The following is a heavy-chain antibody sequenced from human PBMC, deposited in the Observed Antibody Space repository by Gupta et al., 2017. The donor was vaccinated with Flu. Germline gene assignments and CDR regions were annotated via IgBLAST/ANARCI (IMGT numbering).Heavy chain of an antibody. Sequence: QVQLVQSGAEVKKPGSSVKISCRVSGGTFSTNAISWVRQAPGRGLEWLGGIIPKFDTPNYAEKFQDRVTITADKSATTAYMEVSSLRSDDTAVYYCARYYDGTGTYYYYYFGMDVWGQGTTVTVSS. J-gene: IGHJ6*02. V-gene: IGHV1-69*06. D-gene: IGHD1-7*01. CDR1: GGTFSTNA. CDR2: IIPKFDTP. CDR3: ARYYDGTGTYYYYYFGMDV.